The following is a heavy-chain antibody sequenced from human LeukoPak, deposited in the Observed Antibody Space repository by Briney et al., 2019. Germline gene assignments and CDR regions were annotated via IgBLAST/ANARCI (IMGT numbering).Heavy chain of an antibody. CDR3: ARQGYADFSSRPFDY. V-gene: IGHV4-39*01. D-gene: IGHD4-17*01. J-gene: IGHJ4*02. CDR2: VYYSGNT. CDR1: GGSIINSGYY. Sequence: SETLSLTCTVSGGSIINSGYYWGWIRQPPGKGLEWIGSVYYSGNTYYNPSLKSRVTISVQTSKNQFSLKLRSVTAADTAMYYCARQGYADFSSRPFDYWGQGTLVTVSS.